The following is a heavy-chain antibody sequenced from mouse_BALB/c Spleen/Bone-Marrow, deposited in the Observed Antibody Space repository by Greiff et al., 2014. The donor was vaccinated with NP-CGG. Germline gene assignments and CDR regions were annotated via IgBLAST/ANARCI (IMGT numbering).Heavy chain of an antibody. CDR1: GFTFSDFY. D-gene: IGHD2-10*02. CDR2: SRNKAKYYTT. V-gene: IGHV7-1*02. Sequence: VQLQQSGGGLVQPGDSLRLSCATSGFTFSDFYMEWVRQPPGKRLEWIAASRNKAKYYTTEYSASVKGRFIVSRDTSQSVLYLQMSALRAEDTAIYYCARDVGYGNYFVYWGQGTLVTVSA. CDR3: ARDVGYGNYFVY. J-gene: IGHJ3*01.